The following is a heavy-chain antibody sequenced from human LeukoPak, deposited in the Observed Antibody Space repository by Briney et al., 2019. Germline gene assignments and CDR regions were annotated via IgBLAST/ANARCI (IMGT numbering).Heavy chain of an antibody. Sequence: SETLSLTCSVSGDSITGYYWGWIRQPPGKGLEWIGSIYYSGSTYYNPSLKSRVTISVDTSKNQFSLKLRSVTAADTAVYYCARDPGDSSGAEGAFDYWGQGTLVTVSS. J-gene: IGHJ4*02. CDR2: IYYSGST. CDR1: GDSITGYY. V-gene: IGHV4-39*07. D-gene: IGHD3-22*01. CDR3: ARDPGDSSGAEGAFDY.